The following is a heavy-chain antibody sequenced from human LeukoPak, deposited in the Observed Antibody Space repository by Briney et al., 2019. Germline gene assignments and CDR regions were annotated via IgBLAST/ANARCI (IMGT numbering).Heavy chain of an antibody. D-gene: IGHD2-15*01. CDR2: IYDSGIT. V-gene: IGHV4-4*09. Sequence: SETLSLTCTVSGDSVSSGYWNWIRQPPGKGLEWIGYIYDSGITDYSPSLKSRLTMSVDASNNQFSLTLSSVTAADTAVYYCAGRGHRYSRDWGQGILFTVSS. CDR1: GDSVSSGY. J-gene: IGHJ1*01. CDR3: AGRGHRYSRD.